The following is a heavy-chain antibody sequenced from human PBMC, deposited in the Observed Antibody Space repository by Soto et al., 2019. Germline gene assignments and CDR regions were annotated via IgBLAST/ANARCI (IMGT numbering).Heavy chain of an antibody. CDR2: ILVSGSP. CDR3: ARDHFPDMVRGVIRPVGDAFDI. J-gene: IGHJ3*02. V-gene: IGHV3-23*01. Sequence: LRLSFAVSGFICISYDMSWVRPAPGKGLEWVSTILVSGSPPYEDSVNGRFTISRDTSKNTVYLQMNSLTAGDTAVYYCARDHFPDMVRGVIRPVGDAFDIWGQGTMVTVSS. CDR1: GFICISYD. D-gene: IGHD3-10*01.